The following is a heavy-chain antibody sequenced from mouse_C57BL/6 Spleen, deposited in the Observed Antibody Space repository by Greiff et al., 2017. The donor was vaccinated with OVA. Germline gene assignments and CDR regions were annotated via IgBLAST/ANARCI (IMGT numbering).Heavy chain of an antibody. CDR2: INPNNGGT. Sequence: EVKLQESGPELVKPGASVKMSCKASGYTFTDYNMHWVKQSHGKSLEWIGYINPNNGGTSYNQKFKGKATLTVNKSSSTAYMELRSLTSEDSAVYYCARYDGYLEGVDYWGQGTTLTVSS. CDR1: GYTFTDYN. V-gene: IGHV1-22*01. D-gene: IGHD2-3*01. J-gene: IGHJ2*01. CDR3: ARYDGYLEGVDY.